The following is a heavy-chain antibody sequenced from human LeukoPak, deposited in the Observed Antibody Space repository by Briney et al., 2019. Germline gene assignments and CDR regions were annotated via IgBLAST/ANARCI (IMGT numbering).Heavy chain of an antibody. CDR3: ARGPTVTRTRTVDY. D-gene: IGHD4-17*01. CDR1: GGSFSGYY. V-gene: IGHV4-34*01. J-gene: IGHJ4*02. Sequence: SETLSLTCAVYGGSFSGYYWSWIRQPPGKGLEWIGEINHSGSTNYNPSLKSRVTISVDTSKNQFSLKLSSVTAADTAVYYCARGPTVTRTRTVDYWGQGTLVTVSS. CDR2: INHSGST.